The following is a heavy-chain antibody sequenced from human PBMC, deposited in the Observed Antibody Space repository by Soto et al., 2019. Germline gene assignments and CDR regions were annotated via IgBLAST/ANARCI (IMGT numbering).Heavy chain of an antibody. V-gene: IGHV3-7*03. J-gene: IGHJ3*02. D-gene: IGHD3-22*01. Sequence: GGSLRLSCAASGFTFSSYWMSWVRQAPGKGLEWVANIKQDGSEKSYVDSVKGRFTISRDNAKNSLYLQMNSLRAEDTAVYYCARESNYYDRSGYYVDAFDIWGQGTMVTVSS. CDR3: ARESNYYDRSGYYVDAFDI. CDR1: GFTFSSYW. CDR2: IKQDGSEK.